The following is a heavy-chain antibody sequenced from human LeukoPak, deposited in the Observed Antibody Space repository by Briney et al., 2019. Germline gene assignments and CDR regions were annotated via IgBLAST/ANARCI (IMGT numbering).Heavy chain of an antibody. V-gene: IGHV3-23*01. J-gene: IGHJ4*02. Sequence: GGSLRLSCAASGFTFGIYAMNWVRQAPGKGLQWVSTIGSAGVDTYYADSVKGRFTISRDISKNTLYLQVNSLRAEDTAVYYCATDRSGYPMNWGQGTLVTVSS. D-gene: IGHD5-12*01. CDR2: IGSAGVDT. CDR3: ATDRSGYPMN. CDR1: GFTFGIYA.